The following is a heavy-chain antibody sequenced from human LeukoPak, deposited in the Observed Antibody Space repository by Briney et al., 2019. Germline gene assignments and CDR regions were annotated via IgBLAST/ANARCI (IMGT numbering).Heavy chain of an antibody. D-gene: IGHD3-10*02. J-gene: IGHJ6*04. Sequence: GGSLRLSCAASGFNLGTYSMNWVRQAPGKGLEWVSYISSSGSTIYYADSVKGRFTISRDNAKNSLYLQMNSLRAEDTAVYYCAELGITMIGGVWGKGTTVTISS. CDR2: ISSSGSTI. V-gene: IGHV3-48*04. CDR1: GFNLGTYS. CDR3: AELGITMIGGV.